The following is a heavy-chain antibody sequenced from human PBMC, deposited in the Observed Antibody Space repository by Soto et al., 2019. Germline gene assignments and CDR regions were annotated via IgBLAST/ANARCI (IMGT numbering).Heavy chain of an antibody. V-gene: IGHV4-34*01. J-gene: IGHJ4*02. Sequence: SSETLSLTCAVYGGSFSGYYWSWIRQPPGKGLEWIGEINHSGSTNYNPSLKSRVTISVDTSKNQFSLKLSSVTAADTAVYYCARGLSRGTIFGVVPSYYFDYWGQGTLVTVSS. CDR3: ARGLSRGTIFGVVPSYYFDY. CDR1: GGSFSGYY. CDR2: INHSGST. D-gene: IGHD3-3*01.